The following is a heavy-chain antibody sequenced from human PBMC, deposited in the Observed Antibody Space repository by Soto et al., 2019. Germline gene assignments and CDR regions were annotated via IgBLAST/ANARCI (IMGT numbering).Heavy chain of an antibody. J-gene: IGHJ4*02. V-gene: IGHV3-30*18. CDR1: GFTFPYYV. CDR2: TAHDGSNE. D-gene: IGHD3-10*01. CDR3: AKSKVPYASGTLDY. Sequence: GGSLRLSCTATGFTFPYYVMHWVRQAPGKGLEWVAVTAHDGSNENYADSVKGRFTISRDNSKNTLYLQMNSLRAEDTAVYYCAKSKVPYASGTLDYWGQGALVTVPS.